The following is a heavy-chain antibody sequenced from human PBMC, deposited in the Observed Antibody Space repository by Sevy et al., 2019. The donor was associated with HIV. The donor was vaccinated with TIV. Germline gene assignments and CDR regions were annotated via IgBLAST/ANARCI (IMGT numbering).Heavy chain of an antibody. CDR3: TTDPYFGTVTDKYY. CDR1: GFTFSNAW. Sequence: GGSLRLSCAASGFTFSNAWMSWVRQAPGKGLEWVGRIKSKTDGGTTDYAAPVKGRFTISRDDSKTTLYLQMNSLKTEDTAVYYCTTDPYFGTVTDKYYWGQGTLVTVSS. J-gene: IGHJ4*02. CDR2: IKSKTDGGTT. V-gene: IGHV3-15*01. D-gene: IGHD4-17*01.